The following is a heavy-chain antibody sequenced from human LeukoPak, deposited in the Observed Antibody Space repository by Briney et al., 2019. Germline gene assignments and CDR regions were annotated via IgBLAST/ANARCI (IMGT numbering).Heavy chain of an antibody. CDR2: IYYSGST. V-gene: IGHV4-31*03. J-gene: IGHJ5*02. Sequence: SETLSLTCTVSGGSISSGDYYWSWIRQHPGKGLEWIGYIYYSGSTYYNPSLKSRVTISVDTSKNQFSLKLSSVTAAGTAVYYCARVRSSPIAARNNWFDPWGQGTLVTVSS. CDR1: GGSISSGDYY. CDR3: ARVRSSPIAARNNWFDP. D-gene: IGHD6-6*01.